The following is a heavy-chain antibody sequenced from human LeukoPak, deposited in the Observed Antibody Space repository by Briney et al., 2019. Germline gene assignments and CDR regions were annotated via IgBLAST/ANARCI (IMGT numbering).Heavy chain of an antibody. CDR3: AKEGIAAAGRTEDYYYYYMDV. D-gene: IGHD6-13*01. Sequence: GGSLRLPCAASGFTFSSYWMHWVRQATGKGLVWVSRINSDGSTTTYAGSVKGRFTISRDNSKNTLYLQMNSLRAEDTAVYYCAKEGIAAAGRTEDYYYYYMDVWGKGTTVTISS. CDR1: GFTFSSYW. V-gene: IGHV3-74*01. J-gene: IGHJ6*03. CDR2: INSDGSTT.